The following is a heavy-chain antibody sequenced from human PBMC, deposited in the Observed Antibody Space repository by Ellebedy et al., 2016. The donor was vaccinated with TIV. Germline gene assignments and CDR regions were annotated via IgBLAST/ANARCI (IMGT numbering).Heavy chain of an antibody. D-gene: IGHD3-10*01. V-gene: IGHV1-69*04. Sequence: AASVKVSCKASGGTFSSYAISWVRQAPGQGLEWMGRIIPILGIANYAQKFQGRVTITADKSTSTAYMELSSLRSEDTAVYYCARLVVVRGVTPREYYFDYWGQGTLVTVSS. CDR2: IIPILGIA. CDR3: ARLVVVRGVTPREYYFDY. J-gene: IGHJ4*02. CDR1: GGTFSSYA.